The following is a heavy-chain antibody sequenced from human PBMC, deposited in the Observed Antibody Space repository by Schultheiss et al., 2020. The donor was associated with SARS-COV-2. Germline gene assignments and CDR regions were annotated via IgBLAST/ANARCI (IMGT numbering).Heavy chain of an antibody. J-gene: IGHJ5*02. Sequence: GGSLRLSCAASGFTFSSYAMHWVRQAPGKGLEYVSAISSNGGSTYYANSVKGRFTISRDNSKNTLYLQMNSLRAEDTAVYYCARDLSGGAEYNWFDPWGQGTLVTVSS. CDR2: ISSNGGST. CDR3: ARDLSGGAEYNWFDP. D-gene: IGHD4-17*01. CDR1: GFTFSSYA. V-gene: IGHV3-64*01.